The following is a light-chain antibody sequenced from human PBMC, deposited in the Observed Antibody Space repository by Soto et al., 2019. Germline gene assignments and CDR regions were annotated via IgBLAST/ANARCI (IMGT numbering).Light chain of an antibody. Sequence: QSVLTQPASVSGSPGQSITISCTGTSSDVGLYNYVSWYQQHPGKAPKLMIYDVTNRPSGVSNRFSGSKSGNTASLTISGLQAEDEADYYCSSYTSSSTLVFGGGTQLTVL. CDR2: DVT. CDR3: SSYTSSSTLV. J-gene: IGLJ2*01. CDR1: SSDVGLYNY. V-gene: IGLV2-14*01.